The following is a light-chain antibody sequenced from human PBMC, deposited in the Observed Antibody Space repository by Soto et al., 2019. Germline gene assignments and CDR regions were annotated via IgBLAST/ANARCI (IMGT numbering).Light chain of an antibody. J-gene: IGLJ1*01. V-gene: IGLV1-40*01. CDR3: QYYERSLSGNV. CDR1: SSNIGAGYD. CDR2: DNN. Sequence: QSVLTQPPSVSGAPGQRVTISCTGSSSNIGAGYDVHWYQQLPGTAPKLLIYDNNNRPSGVPDRFSGSKSGTSASLAITGLQAEDEADYYCQYYERSLSGNVFGTGTKVTVL.